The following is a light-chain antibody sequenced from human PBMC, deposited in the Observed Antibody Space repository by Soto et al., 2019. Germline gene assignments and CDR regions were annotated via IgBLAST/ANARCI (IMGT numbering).Light chain of an antibody. CDR3: SSYAGSNNVV. V-gene: IGLV2-8*01. J-gene: IGLJ3*02. CDR1: SSDVGRYNY. CDR2: EVS. Sequence: QSALTQPPSASGSPGQSVTISCTGTSSDVGRYNYVSWYQQHPGKAPKLMIYEVSKRPSGVPDRFSGSKSGYTASLTVSGLQAEDEADYYCSSYAGSNNVVFGGGTKLTVL.